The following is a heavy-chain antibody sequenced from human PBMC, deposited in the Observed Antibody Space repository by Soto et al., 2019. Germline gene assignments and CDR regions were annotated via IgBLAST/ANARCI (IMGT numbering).Heavy chain of an antibody. CDR1: GGSIGSFY. D-gene: IGHD2-2*01. CDR3: ARVSGDLDLDYSSTSCYYYYYGMDV. V-gene: IGHV4-59*01. J-gene: IGHJ6*02. Sequence: SQTLSLTCTVSGGSIGSFYCSWIRQPPGKGLEWIGYIYYSGSTNNNPSLKSRVTISVDTTNNQTSLKLSSVTAADTAVYYCARVSGDLDLDYSSTSCYYYYYGMDVWGQGTTVTVSS. CDR2: IYYSGST.